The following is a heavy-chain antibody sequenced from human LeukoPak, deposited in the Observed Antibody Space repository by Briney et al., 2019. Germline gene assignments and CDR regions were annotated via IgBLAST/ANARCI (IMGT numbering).Heavy chain of an antibody. CDR1: GFTFINYP. J-gene: IGHJ4*02. Sequence: GGSLRHSCAASGFTFINYPLHWVRQAPGKGLEWVALISYDGSTKYYADSVKGRFTISRDNSKNTHYLQMNSLRAEDTAVYYCAKDGVRGDILTGSSFFDSWGAGKPVTVSS. D-gene: IGHD3-9*01. CDR2: ISYDGSTK. V-gene: IGHV3-30-3*01. CDR3: AKDGVRGDILTGSSFFDS.